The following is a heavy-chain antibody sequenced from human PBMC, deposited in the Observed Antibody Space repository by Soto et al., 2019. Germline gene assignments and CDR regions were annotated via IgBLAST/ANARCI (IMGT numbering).Heavy chain of an antibody. CDR3: ARVSRDPYYYYYGMDV. CDR2: ISSSSSTI. Sequence: PGESLRLSCAASGFTFSSYSMNWVRQAPGKGLEWVSYISSSSSTIYYADSVKGRFTISRDNAKNSLYLQMNSLRDEDTAVYYCARVSRDPYYYYYGMDVWGQGTTVTVSS. V-gene: IGHV3-48*02. CDR1: GFTFSSYS. J-gene: IGHJ6*02.